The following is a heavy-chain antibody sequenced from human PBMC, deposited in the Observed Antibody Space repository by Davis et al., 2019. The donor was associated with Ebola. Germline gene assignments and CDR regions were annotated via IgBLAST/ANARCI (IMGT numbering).Heavy chain of an antibody. CDR2: IYPADSET. D-gene: IGHD1-26*01. V-gene: IGHV5-51*01. Sequence: GESLKISCQGSRYSFTTYWIGWVRQMPGKGLEWMGIIYPADSETRYSPSLQGQVTISADKSITTAYLQWSSLKASDTAMYYCASRPAYSGYYQGFDYWGQGTLATVSS. CDR1: RYSFTTYW. CDR3: ASRPAYSGYYQGFDY. J-gene: IGHJ4*02.